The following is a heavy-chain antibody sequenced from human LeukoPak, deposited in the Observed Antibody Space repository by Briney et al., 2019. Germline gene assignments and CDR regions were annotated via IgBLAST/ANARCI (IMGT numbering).Heavy chain of an antibody. D-gene: IGHD6-13*01. Sequence: GGSLRLSCAASGFTSSSYAMSWVRQAPGKGLEWVSAISGSGGSTYYADSVKGRFTISRDNSKNTLYLQMNSLRAEDTAVYYCAKVTFSSSWYPFDYWGQGTLVTVSS. CDR1: GFTSSSYA. J-gene: IGHJ4*02. V-gene: IGHV3-23*01. CDR3: AKVTFSSSWYPFDY. CDR2: ISGSGGST.